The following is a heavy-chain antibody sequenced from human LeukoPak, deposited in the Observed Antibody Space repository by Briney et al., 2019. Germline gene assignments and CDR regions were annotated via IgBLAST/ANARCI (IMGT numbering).Heavy chain of an antibody. Sequence: PVGSLRLSCAASGVTFSSYAMSAVRQAPGRRLEWVSGISVSGGSKYYADSVKGRFTISRDHSNNTLYLQMNSLRAEDTAVYYCAKTIFGGTTVMAPCYDYGMDVWGQGTTVTVSS. CDR3: AKTIFGGTTVMAPCYDYGMDV. CDR1: GVTFSSYA. J-gene: IGHJ6*02. CDR2: ISVSGGSK. D-gene: IGHD4-11*01. V-gene: IGHV3-23*01.